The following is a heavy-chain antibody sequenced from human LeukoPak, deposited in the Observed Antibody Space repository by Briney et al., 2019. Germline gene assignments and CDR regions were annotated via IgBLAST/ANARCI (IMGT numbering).Heavy chain of an antibody. CDR3: ARGIFGTGIWLYFDY. Sequence: ASVKVSCKASGYTFTSYGISWVRQAPGQGLEWMGWISAYNGNTNYAQKLQGRVTMTTDTSTSTAYMELRSLRSDGTAVYYCARGIFGTGIWLYFDYWGQGTLVTVSS. V-gene: IGHV1-18*01. CDR2: ISAYNGNT. J-gene: IGHJ4*02. CDR1: GYTFTSYG. D-gene: IGHD3-3*01.